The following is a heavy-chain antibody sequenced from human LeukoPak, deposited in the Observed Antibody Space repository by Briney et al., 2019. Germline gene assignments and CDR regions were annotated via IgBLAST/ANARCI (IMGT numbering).Heavy chain of an antibody. CDR2: ITGGGDST. Sequence: GGSLRLSCAASGFTFNTCAMTWVRQAPGKGLEWVSSITGGGDSTYYADSVKGRFTISRDNSKNTLYLQMNSLRGEDTAVYYCTTVRGSSYQYFQRWGQGTLVTVSS. D-gene: IGHD6-13*01. V-gene: IGHV3-23*01. CDR3: TTVRGSSYQYFQR. CDR1: GFTFNTCA. J-gene: IGHJ1*01.